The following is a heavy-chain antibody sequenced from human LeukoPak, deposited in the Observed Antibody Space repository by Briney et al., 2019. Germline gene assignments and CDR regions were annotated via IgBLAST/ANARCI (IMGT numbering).Heavy chain of an antibody. CDR3: AKDDVVVPAASRY. V-gene: IGHV3-30*18. J-gene: IGHJ4*02. CDR1: GFTFSSYG. CDR2: ISYDGSNK. D-gene: IGHD2-2*01. Sequence: GGSLRLSCAASGFTFSSYGMHWVRQAPGKGLEWVAVISYDGSNKYYADSVKGRFTISRDNSKNTLYLQMNSLRAEDTAVYYCAKDDVVVPAASRYWGQGTLVTVSS.